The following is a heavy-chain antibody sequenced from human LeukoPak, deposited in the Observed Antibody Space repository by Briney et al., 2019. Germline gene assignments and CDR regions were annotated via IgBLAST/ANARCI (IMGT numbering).Heavy chain of an antibody. J-gene: IGHJ4*02. CDR1: GLIFSSCG. CDR3: VSEERAVKDS. V-gene: IGHV3-30*02. CDR2: LQYDGSEI. Sequence: GGSLRLSCAASGLIFSSCGMHWVRQAPGKGLEWVAFLQYDGSEIYYAESVKGRFTISRDNSKNTLYLQMNSLRSEETAVYYCVSEERAVKDSWGQGTLVSVSS. D-gene: IGHD3-10*01.